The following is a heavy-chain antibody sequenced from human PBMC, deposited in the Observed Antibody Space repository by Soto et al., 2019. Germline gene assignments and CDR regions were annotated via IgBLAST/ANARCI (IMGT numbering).Heavy chain of an antibody. D-gene: IGHD3-16*02. CDR2: IWFDGSNK. CDR1: GFTFSNYG. J-gene: IGHJ4*02. Sequence: GGSLRLSCTASGFTFSNYGMHWVRQAPGKGLEWVALIWFDGSNKYYADSVKGRFSISRDISKNTLYLQMNSLRVEDTAVYYCARDLSGPLDYWGQGTLVTVSS. V-gene: IGHV3-33*01. CDR3: ARDLSGPLDY.